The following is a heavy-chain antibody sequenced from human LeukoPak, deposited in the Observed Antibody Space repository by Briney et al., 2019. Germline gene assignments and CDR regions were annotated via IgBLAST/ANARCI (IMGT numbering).Heavy chain of an antibody. CDR3: ARDPFTPGAFDI. D-gene: IGHD2-15*01. V-gene: IGHV4-59*12. CDR1: GGSISGYY. J-gene: IGHJ3*02. Sequence: SETLSLTCTVSGGSISGYYWSWIRQPPGKGLEWIGYIYYSGSTSYNSSLKSRVTISVDTSKNQFSLKLSSVTAADTAVYYCARDPFTPGAFDIWGQGTMVTVSS. CDR2: IYYSGST.